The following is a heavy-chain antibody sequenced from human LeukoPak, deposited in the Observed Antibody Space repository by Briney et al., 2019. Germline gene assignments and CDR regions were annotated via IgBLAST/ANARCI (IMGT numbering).Heavy chain of an antibody. D-gene: IGHD5-18*01. V-gene: IGHV3-33*01. CDR3: ASSGGYSYEDDAFDI. Sequence: GRSLRLSCAASGFTFSSYGMHWVRQAPGKGLEWVAVIWYDGSNKYYADSVKGRFTISRDNSKNTLYLQMNSLRAEDTAVYYCASSGGYSYEDDAFDIWGQGTMVTVSS. CDR2: IWYDGSNK. CDR1: GFTFSSYG. J-gene: IGHJ3*02.